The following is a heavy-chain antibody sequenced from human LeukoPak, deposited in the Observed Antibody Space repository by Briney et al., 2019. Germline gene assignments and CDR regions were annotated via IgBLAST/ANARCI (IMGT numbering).Heavy chain of an antibody. CDR2: IYYSGST. CDR3: AGMYGSGSYLYWFDP. V-gene: IGHV4-59*01. CDR1: GGSISSYY. J-gene: IGHJ5*02. D-gene: IGHD3-10*01. Sequence: SETLSLTCTVSGGSISSYYWSWIRQPPGKGLEWIGYIYYSGSTNYNPSLKSRVTISVDTSKNQFPLKLSSVTAADTAVYYCAGMYGSGSYLYWFDPWGQGTLVTVSS.